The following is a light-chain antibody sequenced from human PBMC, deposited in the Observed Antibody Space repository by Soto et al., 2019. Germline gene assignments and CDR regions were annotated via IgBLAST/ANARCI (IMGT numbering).Light chain of an antibody. J-gene: IGLJ3*02. CDR2: EVS. CDR3: SSYTGTSTLV. Sequence: QSALSQPASVSGSPGQSITISCAGTSSDVGGYNYVSWYQQHPGKAPKLMISEVSNRPSGVSNRFSGSKSGNTASLTISGLQAEDEADYYCSSYTGTSTLVSGGGTKLTVL. V-gene: IGLV2-14*01. CDR1: SSDVGGYNY.